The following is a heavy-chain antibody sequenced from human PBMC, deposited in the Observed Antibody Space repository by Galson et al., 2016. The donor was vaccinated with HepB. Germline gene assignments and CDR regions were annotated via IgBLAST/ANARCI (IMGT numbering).Heavy chain of an antibody. Sequence: SLRLSCAASGFTLSSYAMHWVRQAPGKGLEYVSVIYSKGTSTYYADSVRGRFTISRDDSKNTMYLQMSSLRVEDTAVYFCVRDVWGFDYWGQGTLVTVPS. J-gene: IGHJ4*02. CDR1: GFTLSSYA. CDR2: IYSKGTST. CDR3: VRDVWGFDY. V-gene: IGHV3-64*03. D-gene: IGHD7-27*01.